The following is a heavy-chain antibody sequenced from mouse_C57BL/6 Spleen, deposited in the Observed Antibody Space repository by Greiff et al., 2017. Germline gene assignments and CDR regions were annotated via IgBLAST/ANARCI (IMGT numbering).Heavy chain of an antibody. J-gene: IGHJ2*01. CDR3: ARSGYGNLDY. CDR2: IYPGDGDT. CDR1: GYAFSSYW. D-gene: IGHD2-1*01. V-gene: IGHV1-80*01. Sequence: QVQLKQSGAELVKPGASVKISCKASGYAFSSYWMNWVKQRPGKGLEWIGQIYPGDGDTNYNGKFKGKATLTADKSSSTAYMQLSSLTSADSAVXFCARSGYGNLDYWGQGTTLTVSS.